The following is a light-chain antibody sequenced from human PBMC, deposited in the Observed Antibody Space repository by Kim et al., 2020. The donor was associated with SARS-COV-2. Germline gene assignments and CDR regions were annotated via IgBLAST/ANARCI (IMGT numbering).Light chain of an antibody. Sequence: VSPGERATLSCTASQSVSYNLAWYQQKPGQAPRLRISAASTRATGIPVRFSGGGSGTDFTLTISSLQSEDFAVYYCQQYDKWPRTFGQGTKVDIK. CDR1: QSVSYN. V-gene: IGKV3-15*01. CDR2: AAS. J-gene: IGKJ1*01. CDR3: QQYDKWPRT.